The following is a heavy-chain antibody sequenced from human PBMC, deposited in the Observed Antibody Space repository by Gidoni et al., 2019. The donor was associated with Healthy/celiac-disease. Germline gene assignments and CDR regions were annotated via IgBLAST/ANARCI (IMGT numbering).Heavy chain of an antibody. D-gene: IGHD2-21*02. CDR2: IYYSGST. CDR1: GGSISSYY. V-gene: IGHV4-59*01. CDR3: ARNGGDSIH. Sequence: QVQLQESCPGLVKPAESLYLTCAVSGGSISSYYWSWIRQPPGKGLEWSGYIYYSGSTNYNPSLKSRVTISVDTSKNQFSLKLSSVTAADTAVYYCARNGGDSIHWGQGTLVTVSS. J-gene: IGHJ4*02.